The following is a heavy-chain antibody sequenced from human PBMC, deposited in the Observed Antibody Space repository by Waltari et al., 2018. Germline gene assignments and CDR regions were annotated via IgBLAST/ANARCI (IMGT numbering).Heavy chain of an antibody. Sequence: EVQPLESGGGLVKPGGSLRRTCAACGITFSRSALRRGPQAPGKGLEGVSAISGSGGSTYYADSVKGRFTISRDNSKNTLYLQMNSLRAEDTAVYYCASNRRIAVAGNFDYWGQGTLVTVSS. V-gene: IGHV3-23*01. J-gene: IGHJ4*02. CDR1: GITFSRSA. CDR2: ISGSGGST. D-gene: IGHD6-19*01. CDR3: ASNRRIAVAGNFDY.